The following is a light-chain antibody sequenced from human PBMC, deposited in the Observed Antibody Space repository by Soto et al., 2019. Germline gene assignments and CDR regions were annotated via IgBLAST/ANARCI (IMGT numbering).Light chain of an antibody. Sequence: QSVLTQPPSASGSPGQSVTISCTGTSSDVGRYNHVSWYQQHPGKAPKLMIFDVNKRPSGVPDRFSGSKSGNTASLTVSGLQAEDEADYYCCSYAGSSTLVFGGGTKVTVL. CDR2: DVN. V-gene: IGLV2-8*01. CDR3: CSYAGSSTLV. J-gene: IGLJ2*01. CDR1: SSDVGRYNH.